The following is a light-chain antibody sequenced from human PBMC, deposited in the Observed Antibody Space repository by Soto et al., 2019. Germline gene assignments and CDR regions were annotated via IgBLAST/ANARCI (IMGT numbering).Light chain of an antibody. CDR3: TSYTSSSLYV. CDR2: EVY. J-gene: IGLJ1*01. Sequence: QSGLTQPASVSGSPGQSITISCTGTSSDVGGYNYVSWYQQHPGKAPKLMVYEVYNRPSGVSSRFSGSKSGNTASLTISGLQAEDEADYYCTSYTSSSLYVFGTGTKLTVL. V-gene: IGLV2-14*01. CDR1: SSDVGGYNY.